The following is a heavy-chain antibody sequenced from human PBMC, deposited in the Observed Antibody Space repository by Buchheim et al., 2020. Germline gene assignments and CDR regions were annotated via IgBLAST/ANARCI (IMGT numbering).Heavy chain of an antibody. Sequence: EVQLVESGGGLVKPGGSLRLSCAASGFTFSSYSMNWVRQAPGKGLEWVSSISSSSSYIYYADSVKGRFTISRDNAQNSLYLQMNSLRAEDTAVYYCASTGESGLTYDFPFDYGGQGTL. CDR3: ASTGESGLTYDFPFDY. D-gene: IGHD3-3*01. V-gene: IGHV3-21*01. CDR1: GFTFSSYS. J-gene: IGHJ4*02. CDR2: ISSSSSYI.